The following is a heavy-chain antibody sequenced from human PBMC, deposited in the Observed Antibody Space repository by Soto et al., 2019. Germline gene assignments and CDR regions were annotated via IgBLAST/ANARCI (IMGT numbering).Heavy chain of an antibody. CDR1: GGSVSSGSYY. CDR2: IYYSGST. CDR3: ATRITVFGLLIPPFDP. Sequence: SETLSLTCTVSGGSVSSGSYYWSWIRQPPGKGLEWIGYIYYSGSTNYNPSLKSRVTMSVDTSKNQFSLRLSSVTAADTAIYYCATRITVFGLLIPPFDPWGQGTQVTVSS. D-gene: IGHD3-3*01. J-gene: IGHJ5*02. V-gene: IGHV4-61*01.